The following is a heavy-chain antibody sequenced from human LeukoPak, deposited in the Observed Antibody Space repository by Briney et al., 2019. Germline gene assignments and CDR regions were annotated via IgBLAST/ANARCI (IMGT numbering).Heavy chain of an antibody. Sequence: PGRSLRLSCAAYGFTFTSYGIHCVRQAPGKWMEWVAVVGDDGSNKYYTDSGTGRFTISRDTSKHTLYLQMNRLRAEDRAVYYCARDRVVRPFSKWINWFDPWGQGTLVTVSS. CDR2: VGDDGSNK. J-gene: IGHJ5*02. D-gene: IGHD3-3*01. V-gene: IGHV3-33*01. CDR1: GFTFTSYG. CDR3: ARDRVVRPFSKWINWFDP.